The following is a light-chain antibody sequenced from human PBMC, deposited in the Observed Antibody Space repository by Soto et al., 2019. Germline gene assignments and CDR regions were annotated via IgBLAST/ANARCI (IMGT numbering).Light chain of an antibody. CDR1: SSDIGSNP. CDR3: SAWDDNIYGPV. Sequence: QSVLTQPPSASGTPGQRVAISCSGGSSDIGSNPVNWYLHLPGAAPKLLIYRDNQRPSGVPDRVSGSKSGTSASLTISGLQYEDEADYFCSAWDDNIYGPVFGGGTKLTVL. V-gene: IGLV1-44*01. CDR2: RDN. J-gene: IGLJ2*01.